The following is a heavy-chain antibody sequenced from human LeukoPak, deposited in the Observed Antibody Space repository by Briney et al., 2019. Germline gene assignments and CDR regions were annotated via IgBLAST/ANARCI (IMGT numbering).Heavy chain of an antibody. CDR3: ARYSSWTETFDY. D-gene: IGHD6-13*01. V-gene: IGHV1-18*01. J-gene: IGHJ4*02. CDR2: ISAYNGNT. CDR1: GGTFSSYA. Sequence: ASVKVSCKASGGTFSSYAISWVRQAPGQGLEWMGWISAYNGNTNYAQKLQGRVTMTTDTSTSTAYMELRSLRSDDTAVYYCARYSSWTETFDYWGQGTLVTVSS.